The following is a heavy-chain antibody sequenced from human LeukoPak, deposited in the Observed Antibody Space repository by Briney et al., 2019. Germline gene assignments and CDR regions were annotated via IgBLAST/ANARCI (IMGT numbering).Heavy chain of an antibody. CDR1: GGSISSYY. CDR2: IYSTGST. J-gene: IGHJ3*02. CDR3: ARVSESYDSSGYSGNAFDI. Sequence: PSETLSLTCTVSGGSISSYYWSWIRQPAGKGLEWIGRIYSTGSTDYNPSLKSRVAMSVDTSKNQFSLKLTSLTAADTAVYFCARVSESYDSSGYSGNAFDIWGQGIMVTVSS. V-gene: IGHV4-4*07. D-gene: IGHD3-22*01.